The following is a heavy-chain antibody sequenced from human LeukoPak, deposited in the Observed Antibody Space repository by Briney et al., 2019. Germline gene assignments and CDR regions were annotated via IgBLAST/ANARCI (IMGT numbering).Heavy chain of an antibody. V-gene: IGHV3-30*18. Sequence: GRSLRLSCAASGFTFSSYGMHWVRQAPGKGLEWVAVVSYDGSNKYYADSVKGRFTISRDNSKNTLYLQMNSLRAEDTAVYYCAQGAGYCSGGSCYSIDYWGQGTLVTVSS. D-gene: IGHD2-15*01. CDR2: VSYDGSNK. CDR3: AQGAGYCSGGSCYSIDY. CDR1: GFTFSSYG. J-gene: IGHJ4*02.